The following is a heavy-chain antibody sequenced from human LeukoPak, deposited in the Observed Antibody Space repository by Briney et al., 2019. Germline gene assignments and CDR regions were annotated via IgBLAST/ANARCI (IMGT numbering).Heavy chain of an antibody. Sequence: SETLSLTCTVSGVSISNFYWSWIRQPPGKGLECIGYIYYSGSTNYNPSLKSRVTMSVDTSKNQFSLKLSSVTAADTAVYYCARAGYGVGDTAHHYFDYWGQGTLVTVSS. J-gene: IGHJ4*02. D-gene: IGHD1-26*01. CDR1: GVSISNFY. V-gene: IGHV4-59*01. CDR2: IYYSGST. CDR3: ARAGYGVGDTAHHYFDY.